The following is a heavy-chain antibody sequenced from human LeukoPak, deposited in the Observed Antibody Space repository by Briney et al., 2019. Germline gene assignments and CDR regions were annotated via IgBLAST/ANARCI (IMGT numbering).Heavy chain of an antibody. CDR2: MNPNSGNT. V-gene: IGHV1-8*03. J-gene: IGHJ6*03. CDR1: GGTFTSYD. Sequence: ASVKVSCKASGGTFTSYDINWVRQATGQGLEWMGWMNPNSGNTGYAQKFQGRVTITRNTSISTAYMELSSLRSEDTAVYYCARRAGYCSSTSCYVYYYYYYMDVWGKGTTVTVSS. D-gene: IGHD2-2*03. CDR3: ARRAGYCSSTSCYVYYYYYYMDV.